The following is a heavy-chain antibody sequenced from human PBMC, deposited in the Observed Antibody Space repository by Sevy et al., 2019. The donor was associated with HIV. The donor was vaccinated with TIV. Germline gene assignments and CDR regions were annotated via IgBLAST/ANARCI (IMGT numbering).Heavy chain of an antibody. CDR1: GYTFTSYG. CDR2: ISAYNGNT. V-gene: IGHV1-18*01. Sequence: ASVKVSCKASGYTFTSYGISWVRQAPGQGLEWMGWISAYNGNTNYAQKLQGRVTMTTDTSTSTAYMELRSLRSDDTAVYYCARDNCSGGSCYPASVYWGQGTLVTVSS. J-gene: IGHJ4*02. CDR3: ARDNCSGGSCYPASVY. D-gene: IGHD2-15*01.